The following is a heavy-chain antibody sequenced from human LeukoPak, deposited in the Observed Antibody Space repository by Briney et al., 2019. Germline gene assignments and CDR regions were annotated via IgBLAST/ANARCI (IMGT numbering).Heavy chain of an antibody. CDR1: GFTFSTYW. D-gene: IGHD3-16*01. CDR2: MNGDGTTT. V-gene: IGHV3-74*01. CDR3: ARGNRGNYDY. Sequence: GGSLRLSCAASGFTFSTYWMCWVRHAPGKGLVWVSLMNGDGTTTSYADSVKGRFTISRDNAKNTLYLEMNSLRAEDTAVYYCARGNRGNYDYWGQGTLVTVSS. J-gene: IGHJ4*02.